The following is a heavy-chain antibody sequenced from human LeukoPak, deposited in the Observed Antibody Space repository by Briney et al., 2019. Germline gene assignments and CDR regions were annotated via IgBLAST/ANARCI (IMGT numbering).Heavy chain of an antibody. D-gene: IGHD3-3*01. V-gene: IGHV3-7*01. Sequence: PGGSLRLSCAASGFTFSSYWMSWVRQAPGKGLEWVANIKQDGSEKYYVDSVKGRFTISRDNAKNSLYLQMNSLRAEDTAVYYCARVSGYDFWSGYSQPTRFFDYWGQGTLVTVSS. CDR2: IKQDGSEK. CDR3: ARVSGYDFWSGYSQPTRFFDY. CDR1: GFTFSSYW. J-gene: IGHJ4*02.